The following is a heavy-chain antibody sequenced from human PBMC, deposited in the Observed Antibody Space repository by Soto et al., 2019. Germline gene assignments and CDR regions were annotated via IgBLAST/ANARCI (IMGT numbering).Heavy chain of an antibody. Sequence: SETLSLTCTVSGGSISSGDYYWSWIRQPPGKGLEWIGYIYYSGSTYYNPSLKSRVTISVDTSKNQFSLKLSSVTAADTAVYYCARRGSYYPFDYWGQGTLVTVST. CDR3: ARRGSYYPFDY. CDR2: IYYSGST. D-gene: IGHD1-26*01. J-gene: IGHJ4*02. V-gene: IGHV4-30-4*01. CDR1: GGSISSGDYY.